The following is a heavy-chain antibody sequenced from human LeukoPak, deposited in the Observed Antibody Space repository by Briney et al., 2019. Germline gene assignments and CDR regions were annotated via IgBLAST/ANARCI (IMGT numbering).Heavy chain of an antibody. D-gene: IGHD3-22*01. CDR1: GGSMSSYY. J-gene: IGHJ3*02. V-gene: IGHV4-59*01. CDR2: SYYSGST. CDR3: ARVLSRDYYDSSGLTYDAFDI. Sequence: PSETLSLTCTVSGGSMSSYYWSWIRQPPGKGLEWIGYSYYSGSTYYNPSLKSRVTISVDTSKNQFSLKLSSVAAADTAVYYCARVLSRDYYDSSGLTYDAFDIWGQGTMVTVSS.